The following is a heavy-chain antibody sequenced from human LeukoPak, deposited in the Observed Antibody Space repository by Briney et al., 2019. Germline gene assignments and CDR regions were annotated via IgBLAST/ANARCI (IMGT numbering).Heavy chain of an antibody. J-gene: IGHJ6*03. CDR3: AREISGPLAAAGGYYYYYMDV. Sequence: GGSLRLSCAASGFTFNSYSMNWVRQAPGKGLEWVSSISSSSNYIYYADSVKGRFTISRDNAKNSLYLQMNSLRAEDTAVYYCAREISGPLAAAGGYYYYYMDVWGKGTTVTISS. CDR2: ISSSSNYI. V-gene: IGHV3-21*01. D-gene: IGHD6-13*01. CDR1: GFTFNSYS.